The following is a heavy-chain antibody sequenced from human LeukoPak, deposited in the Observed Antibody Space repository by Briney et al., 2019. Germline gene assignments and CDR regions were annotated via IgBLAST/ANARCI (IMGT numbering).Heavy chain of an antibody. Sequence: GGSLRLSCAASGFTFSSYAMSWVRQAPGKGLEWVSAISGSGGSTYYADSVKGRFTISRDNSKNTLYLQMNSLRAEDTAVYYCAKEGCEEWLLLPGAFDIWGQGTMVTVSS. D-gene: IGHD3-22*01. V-gene: IGHV3-23*01. CDR3: AKEGCEEWLLLPGAFDI. J-gene: IGHJ3*02. CDR1: GFTFSSYA. CDR2: ISGSGGST.